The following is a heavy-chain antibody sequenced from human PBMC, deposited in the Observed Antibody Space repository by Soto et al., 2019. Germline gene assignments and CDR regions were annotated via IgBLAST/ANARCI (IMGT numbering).Heavy chain of an antibody. CDR2: VSHDGRNT. J-gene: IGHJ4*02. Sequence: PGGPLRLSCAASGFPFSDYAMHWVRQAPGKGLEWVAVVSHDGRNTHYAESVKGRFTISRDSSKNTVSLEMTRLRAEDTAVYYCAKGGRQWLVTSDFNYWGQGALVTVSS. CDR1: GFPFSDYA. CDR3: AKGGRQWLVTSDFNY. D-gene: IGHD6-19*01. V-gene: IGHV3-30*18.